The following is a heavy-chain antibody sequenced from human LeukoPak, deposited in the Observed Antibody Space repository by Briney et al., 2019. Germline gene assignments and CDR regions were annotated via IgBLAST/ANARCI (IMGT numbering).Heavy chain of an antibody. CDR3: ANIYPYCSSTSCSTH. Sequence: GGSLRLSCAASGFTFSSYAMSWVRQAPGKGLEWVSAISGSGGSTYYADSVKGRFTISRDNCKNTLYLQMNSLRAEDTAVYYCANIYPYCSSTSCSTHWGQGTLVTVSS. J-gene: IGHJ4*02. CDR1: GFTFSSYA. V-gene: IGHV3-23*01. CDR2: ISGSGGST. D-gene: IGHD2-2*01.